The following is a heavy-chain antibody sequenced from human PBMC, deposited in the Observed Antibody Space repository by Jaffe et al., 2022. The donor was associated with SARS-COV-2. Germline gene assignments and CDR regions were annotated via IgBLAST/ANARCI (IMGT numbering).Heavy chain of an antibody. D-gene: IGHD6-13*01. CDR2: IWYDGSNK. J-gene: IGHJ4*02. CDR3: ARGRAAAGTRSRSGLDY. CDR1: GFTFSSYG. V-gene: IGHV3-33*01. Sequence: QVQLVESGGGVVQPGRSLRLSCAASGFTFSSYGMHWVRQAPGKGLEWVAVIWYDGSNKYYADSVKGRFTISRDNSKNTLYLQMNSLRAEDTAVYYCARGRAAAGTRSRSGLDYWGQGTLVTVSS.